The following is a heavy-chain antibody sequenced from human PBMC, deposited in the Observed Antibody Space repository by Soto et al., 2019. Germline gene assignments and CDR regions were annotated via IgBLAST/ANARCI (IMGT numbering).Heavy chain of an antibody. CDR2: INHSGST. V-gene: IGHV4-34*01. CDR3: ARSRYTSGWWTPPFDY. Sequence: SETLSLTCAVYGGSFSGYYGSWIRQPPGKGLEWIGDINHSGSTNYNPSLKSRVTISVDTSKNQFSLKLTSVTAADTAVYHCARSRYTSGWWTPPFDYWGQGTLVTVSS. D-gene: IGHD6-19*01. J-gene: IGHJ4*02. CDR1: GGSFSGYY.